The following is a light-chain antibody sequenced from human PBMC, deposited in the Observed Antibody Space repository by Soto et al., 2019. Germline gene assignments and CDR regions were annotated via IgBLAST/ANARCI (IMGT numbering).Light chain of an antibody. V-gene: IGKV4-1*01. CDR1: QSILYSSYNKNY. Sequence: IMSAQSPDSLAVSLGERATVTCTSSQSILYSSYNKNYLAWYQHKPGQPHKLLIYWAYIRESGVHDRSIGIGSGTDFTLAIRSLQPGDLSTFYSEQVYGCPSTVGGGTKVDIK. CDR3: EQVYGCPST. J-gene: IGKJ4*02. CDR2: WAY.